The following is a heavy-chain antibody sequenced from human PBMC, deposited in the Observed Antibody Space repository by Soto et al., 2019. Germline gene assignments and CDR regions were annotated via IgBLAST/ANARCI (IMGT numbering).Heavy chain of an antibody. CDR3: AKVFHYYYDSSGYYYDY. V-gene: IGHV3-23*01. CDR1: GFTFSSYA. Sequence: EVQLLESGGGLVQPRGSLRLSCAASGFTFSSYAMSWVRQAPGKGLEWVSAISGSGGSTYYADSVKGRFTISRDNSKNTLYLQMNSLRAEDTAVYYCAKVFHYYYDSSGYYYDYWGQGTLVTVSS. D-gene: IGHD3-22*01. CDR2: ISGSGGST. J-gene: IGHJ4*02.